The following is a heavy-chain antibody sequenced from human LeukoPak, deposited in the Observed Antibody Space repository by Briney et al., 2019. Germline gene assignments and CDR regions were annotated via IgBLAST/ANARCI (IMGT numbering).Heavy chain of an antibody. CDR2: INTNTGNP. CDR3: TRGNDTTGYFTY. J-gene: IGHJ4*02. V-gene: IGHV7-4-1*02. D-gene: IGHD3-9*01. Sequence: AAVNVSCKASGYTFTNYTINGLRQAPGQGLEYMGWINTNTGNPTYAQGFTGRFVFSLDTSVTTTYLQINSLKAADTAVYYCTRGNDTTGYFTYWGQGTLVTVSS. CDR1: GYTFTNYT.